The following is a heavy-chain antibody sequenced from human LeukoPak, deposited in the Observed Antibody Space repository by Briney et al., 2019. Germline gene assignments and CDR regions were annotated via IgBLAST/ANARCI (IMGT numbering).Heavy chain of an antibody. D-gene: IGHD6-25*01. CDR1: RFTFSSYW. CDR2: IKQDGSEK. J-gene: IGHJ4*02. CDR3: ARGGYSSGPDY. V-gene: IGHV3-7*04. Sequence: GGSLRLSCTASRFTFSSYWMSWVRQAPGKGLEWVANIKQDGSEKYYVDSVKGRFTISRDNAKNSLYLQMNSLRAEDTAVYYCARGGYSSGPDYWGQGTLVTVSS.